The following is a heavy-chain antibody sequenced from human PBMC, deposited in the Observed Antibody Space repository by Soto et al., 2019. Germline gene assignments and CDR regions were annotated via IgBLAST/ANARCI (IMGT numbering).Heavy chain of an antibody. J-gene: IGHJ5*02. D-gene: IGHD1-26*01. CDR2: IRSKAYGGTT. V-gene: IGHV3-49*03. Sequence: GGSLRLSCTASGFTFGDYAMSWFRQAPGKGLEWVGFIRSKAYGGTTEYAASVKGRFTISRDDSKSIAYLQMNSLKTEDTAVYYCTRGNEWELLETNWFDPWGQGILVTVSS. CDR3: TRGNEWELLETNWFDP. CDR1: GFTFGDYA.